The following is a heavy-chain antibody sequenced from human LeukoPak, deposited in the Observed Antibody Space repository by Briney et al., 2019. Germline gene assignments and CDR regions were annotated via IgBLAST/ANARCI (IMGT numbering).Heavy chain of an antibody. D-gene: IGHD2-15*01. V-gene: IGHV3-30-3*01. CDR3: KWGDIVVVVAAKDAFDI. J-gene: IGHJ3*02. CDR2: ISYDGSNK. Sequence: GRSLRLSCAASGFTFSSYAMHWVRQAPGKGLEWVAVISYDGSNKYYADSVKGRFTISRDNSKNTLYLQMNSLRAEDTAVYYCKWGDIVVVVAAKDAFDIWGQGTMVTVSS. CDR1: GFTFSSYA.